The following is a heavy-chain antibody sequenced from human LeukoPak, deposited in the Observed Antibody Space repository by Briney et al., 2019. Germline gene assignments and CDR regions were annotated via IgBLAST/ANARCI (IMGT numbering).Heavy chain of an antibody. CDR3: ARQTGSELFSLP. CDR1: GGSFSGYY. D-gene: IGHD1-1*01. CDR2: INHSGST. J-gene: IGHJ4*02. Sequence: PSESLSLTCAVYGGSFSGYYWSWIRQHPGKGLEWIGEINHSGSTNYNPSLKSRVTISVDTSKNQFSLKLSSVTAADTAVYYCARQTGSELFSLPGGKETLFTASS. V-gene: IGHV4-34*01.